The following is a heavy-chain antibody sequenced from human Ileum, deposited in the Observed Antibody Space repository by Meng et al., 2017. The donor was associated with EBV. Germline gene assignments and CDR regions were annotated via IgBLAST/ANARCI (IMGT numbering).Heavy chain of an antibody. CDR3: GRDQGRELINH. Sequence: QGQQQRSGLGWGKPSGTLSLALPVAGISSSSCIWWSWVRQPPGKGLEWIGEVYHRGDTNYNPSLKSRVDISVDKSKNQFYLSLFSVTAADTAVYYCGRDQGRELINHWGQGTLVTVSS. D-gene: IGHD1-7*01. J-gene: IGHJ4*02. CDR1: GISSSSCIW. V-gene: IGHV4-4*02. CDR2: VYHRGDT.